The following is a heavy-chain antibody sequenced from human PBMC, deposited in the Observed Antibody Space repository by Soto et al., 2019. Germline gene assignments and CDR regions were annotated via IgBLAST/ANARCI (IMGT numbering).Heavy chain of an antibody. CDR1: GLSLSKNRMC. D-gene: IGHD3-10*01. V-gene: IGHV2-70*20. CDR3: ARDSLGSGIFLFAY. Sequence: FGLTLVNKRQRHTLTLDFAGLSLSKNRMCVSWVRQPPGKALEWLGLIDWDDDKYYNTSLKSRFTISKDTSKNQVVLTMTNMDPVDTATYYRARDSLGSGIFLFAYWVKGALVTVSS. CDR2: IDWDDDK. J-gene: IGHJ4*02.